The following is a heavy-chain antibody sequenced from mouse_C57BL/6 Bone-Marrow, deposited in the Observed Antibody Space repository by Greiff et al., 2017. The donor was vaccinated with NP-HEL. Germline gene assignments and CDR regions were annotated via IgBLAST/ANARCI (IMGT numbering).Heavy chain of an antibody. V-gene: IGHV1-55*01. D-gene: IGHD2-10*01. CDR3: ARRGLLRGYFDV. CDR2: IYPGSGST. J-gene: IGHJ1*03. Sequence: QVQLQQPGAELVKPGASVKMSCKASGYTFTSYWITWVKQRPGQGLEWLGDIYPGSGSTNYNEKFKSKATLTVDTSSSTAYMQLSSLTSEDSSVYYCARRGLLRGYFDVWGTGTTVTVSS. CDR1: GYTFTSYW.